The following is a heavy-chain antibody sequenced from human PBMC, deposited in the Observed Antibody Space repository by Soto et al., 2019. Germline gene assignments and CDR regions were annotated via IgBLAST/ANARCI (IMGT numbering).Heavy chain of an antibody. Sequence: GGSLRLSCAASGFTFSSYWMSWVRQAPGKGLEWVANIKQDGSEKYYVDSVKGRFTISRDNAKNSLYLQMNSLRAEDTAVYYCARAGRVRYSYGSFDYWGQGTLVTVSS. J-gene: IGHJ4*02. CDR2: IKQDGSEK. CDR3: ARAGRVRYSYGSFDY. V-gene: IGHV3-7*05. D-gene: IGHD5-18*01. CDR1: GFTFSSYW.